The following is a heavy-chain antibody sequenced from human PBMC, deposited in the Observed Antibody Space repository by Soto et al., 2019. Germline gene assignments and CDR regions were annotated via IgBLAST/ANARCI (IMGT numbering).Heavy chain of an antibody. Sequence: SETLSLTCTVSSASISSSYWTWIRQSPGGELEWIGYIFYSGNTGYNPSLKSRLTMSIDTSKKQFSLRLGSVTAADTAVYYCTRSIGLGYFDYWGQGTLVTVSS. CDR3: TRSIGLGYFDY. V-gene: IGHV4-59*01. J-gene: IGHJ4*02. D-gene: IGHD6-25*01. CDR1: SASISSSY. CDR2: IFYSGNT.